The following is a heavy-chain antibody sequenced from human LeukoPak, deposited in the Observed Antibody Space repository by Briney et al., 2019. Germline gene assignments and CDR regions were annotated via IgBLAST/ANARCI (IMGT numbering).Heavy chain of an antibody. CDR3: ARDEVTGIGYYTGDWYFDL. D-gene: IGHD3-3*01. J-gene: IGHJ2*01. Sequence: NPGGSLRLSCAASGFTFSSYSMNWVRQAPGKGLEWVSSISSSSSYIYYADSVKGRFTISRDNAKNSLYLQMNSLRAEDTAVYYCARDEVTGIGYYTGDWYFDLWGRGTLVTVSS. CDR1: GFTFSSYS. CDR2: ISSSSSYI. V-gene: IGHV3-21*01.